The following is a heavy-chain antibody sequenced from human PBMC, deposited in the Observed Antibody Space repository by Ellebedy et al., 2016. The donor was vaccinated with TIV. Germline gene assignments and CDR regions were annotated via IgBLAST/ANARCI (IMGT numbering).Heavy chain of an antibody. D-gene: IGHD1-1*01. CDR1: GFTFSSYA. Sequence: GESLKISCAASGFTFSSYAMHWVRQAPGKGLEWVAVISYDGSNKYYADSVKGRFTISRDNSKNTLYLQMNSLRAEDTAVYYCARDGAVRREFDYWGQGTLVTVSS. CDR2: ISYDGSNK. J-gene: IGHJ4*02. V-gene: IGHV3-30-3*01. CDR3: ARDGAVRREFDY.